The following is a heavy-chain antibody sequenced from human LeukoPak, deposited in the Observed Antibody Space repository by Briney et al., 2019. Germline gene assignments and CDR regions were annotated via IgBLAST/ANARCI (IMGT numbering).Heavy chain of an antibody. CDR2: IYPGDSDS. V-gene: IGHV5-51*01. CDR3: ATYAGTSSKYFQN. J-gene: IGHJ1*01. D-gene: IGHD3-10*01. CDR1: GYSFPSNW. Sequence: GESLKISCKGSGYSFPSNWIGWVRQMSGKGLEWMGIIYPGDSDSRYSPSFQGQVTISVDKSISTAYLHWSSLKASDTAIYYCATYAGTSSKYFQNWGQGTLVTVSS.